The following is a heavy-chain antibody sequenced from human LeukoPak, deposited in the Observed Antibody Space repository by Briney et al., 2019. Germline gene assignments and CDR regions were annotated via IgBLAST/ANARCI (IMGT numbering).Heavy chain of an antibody. CDR2: IFDDGSNK. CDR1: GFTFTSYG. Sequence: GGSLRLSCAASGFTFTSYGMHWVRQAPGKGLEWVAVIFDDGSNKYYADSLKGRFTISRDNSKNMLYLQMNSLRVEDTAIYYCVRARFDYGDFYWLDLWGQGTLVTVSP. CDR3: VRARFDYGDFYWLDL. V-gene: IGHV3-33*01. J-gene: IGHJ5*02. D-gene: IGHD4-17*01.